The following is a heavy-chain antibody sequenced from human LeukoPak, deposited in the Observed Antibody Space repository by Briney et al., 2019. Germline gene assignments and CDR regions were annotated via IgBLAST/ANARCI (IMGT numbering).Heavy chain of an antibody. CDR3: ARELLPGPRGYFDY. V-gene: IGHV1-69*13. J-gene: IGHJ4*02. CDR1: GGTFSSYA. CDR2: IIPIFGTA. Sequence: SVKVSCKASGGTFSSYAISWVRQAPGQGLEWMGGIIPIFGTANYAQKFQGRVTITADESTSTAYMELSSLRSEDTAAYYCARELLPGPRGYFDYWGQGTLVTVSS.